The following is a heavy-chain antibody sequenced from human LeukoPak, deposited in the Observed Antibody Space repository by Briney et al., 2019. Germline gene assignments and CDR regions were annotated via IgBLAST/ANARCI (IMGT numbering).Heavy chain of an antibody. CDR3: ARDLYNWNHDAFDI. V-gene: IGHV3-11*04. CDR1: GFSFSDYH. D-gene: IGHD1-1*01. J-gene: IGHJ3*02. CDR2: ISGSGII. Sequence: PGGSLRLSCAASGFSFSDYHMTWIRQAPGKGLEWVSYISGSGIIDYADSVKDRFTISRDNAKKSLYLQMNSLRAEDTAVYYCARDLYNWNHDAFDIWGQGTMVTVSS.